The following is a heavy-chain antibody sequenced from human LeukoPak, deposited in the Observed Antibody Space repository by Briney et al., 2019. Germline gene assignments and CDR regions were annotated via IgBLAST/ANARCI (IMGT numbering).Heavy chain of an antibody. J-gene: IGHJ4*02. Sequence: ASVKVSCKASRYKFTSDINWMRQAPGQGLGWMGWMNSDSGNAEYAQKFQGRVTMTRDNSISTAYMELRSLRSEDTAVYYCARGAVSPDCNGGSCYTFDYLGQGTLVTVSS. CDR2: MNSDSGNA. CDR3: ARGAVSPDCNGGSCYTFDY. CDR1: RYKFTSD. V-gene: IGHV1-8*01. D-gene: IGHD2-15*01.